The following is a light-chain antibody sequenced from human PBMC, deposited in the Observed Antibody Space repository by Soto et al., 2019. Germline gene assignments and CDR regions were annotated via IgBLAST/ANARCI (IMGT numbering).Light chain of an antibody. CDR2: GAS. CDR1: QRVSSN. Sequence: EIVMTQSPATLSVSPGERATLSCRASQRVSSNLAWYQQKPGQAPRLLIYGASTRATGIPARFSGSGSGTELPLTISSLQSEDFAVYYCQQYNNWPSTFGQGTKVEIK. V-gene: IGKV3-15*01. J-gene: IGKJ1*01. CDR3: QQYNNWPST.